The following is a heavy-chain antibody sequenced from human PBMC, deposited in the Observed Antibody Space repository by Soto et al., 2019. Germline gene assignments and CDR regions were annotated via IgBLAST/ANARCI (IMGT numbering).Heavy chain of an antibody. V-gene: IGHV3-23*01. D-gene: IGHD2-2*01. CDR2: ISGSGGST. CDR3: AKDNVVVPAAPYFDS. J-gene: IGHJ4*02. CDR1: GFTFSSYA. Sequence: EVQLLESGGGLVQPGGALRLSCAASGFTFSSYAMSWVRQAPGKGLEWVSGISGSGGSTYYADSVKGRFTVSRDNSKNTLHRQRNSLRAEDTAVYYCAKDNVVVPAAPYFDSWGQGTPVTVSS.